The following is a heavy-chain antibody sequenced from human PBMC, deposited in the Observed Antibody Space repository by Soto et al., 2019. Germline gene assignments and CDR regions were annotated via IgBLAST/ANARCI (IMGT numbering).Heavy chain of an antibody. J-gene: IGHJ6*02. CDR1: GYTFTSYG. Sequence: QVQLVQSGAEVKKPGASVKVSCKASGYTFTSYGISWVRQAPGQGLEWMGWISAYTGNTNYAQKLQGRVTMTTDTSTSTAYMELRSLRSDDTAVYYCARDCLLIVVVPAAHINYGMDVWGQGTTVTVSS. CDR3: ARDCLLIVVVPAAHINYGMDV. CDR2: ISAYTGNT. V-gene: IGHV1-18*01. D-gene: IGHD2-2*01.